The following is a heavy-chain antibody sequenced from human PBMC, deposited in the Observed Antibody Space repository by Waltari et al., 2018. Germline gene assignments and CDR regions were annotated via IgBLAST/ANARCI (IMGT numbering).Heavy chain of an antibody. V-gene: IGHV4-34*01. J-gene: IGHJ4*02. CDR1: GFTFSTSG. D-gene: IGHD1-26*01. CDR2: INHSGSI. CDR3: ASILVGSEDY. Sequence: QVQLVVSGGGVVHPGGSLRLSSAPSGFTFSTSGNPWVRQAPGKGLEWIGEINHSGSINYNPSLKSRVTISVDTSKNQFSLKLSSVTAADTAVYYCASILVGSEDYWGQGTLVTVSS.